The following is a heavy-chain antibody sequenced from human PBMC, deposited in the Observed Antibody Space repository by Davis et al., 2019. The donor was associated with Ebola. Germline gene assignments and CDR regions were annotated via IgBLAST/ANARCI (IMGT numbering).Heavy chain of an antibody. CDR1: GGSISRGGSY. D-gene: IGHD3-22*01. CDR3: ARDLRYDSSGYDYYFYMDV. J-gene: IGHJ6*03. V-gene: IGHV4-31*03. Sequence: PSETLSLTCTVSGGSISRGGSYWSWVRQVPGKGLEWIGYIYYSGSTYYNPSLKSRVTISLDTSKNQFSLNLRSVTAADTAVYYCARDLRYDSSGYDYYFYMDVWGKGTTVTVSS. CDR2: IYYSGST.